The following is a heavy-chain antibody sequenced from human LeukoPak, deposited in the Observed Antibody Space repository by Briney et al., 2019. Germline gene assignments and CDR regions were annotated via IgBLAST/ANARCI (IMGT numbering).Heavy chain of an antibody. D-gene: IGHD4-11*01. Sequence: GSLRLSCAASGFTFSSYWMSWVRQAPGKGLEWVANIKQDGSEKYYVDSVKGRFTISRDNAKNSLYLQMNSLRAEDTAVYYCASIRYPTTMLPRYYYYYGMDVWGQGTTVTVSS. V-gene: IGHV3-7*01. CDR3: ASIRYPTTMLPRYYYYYGMDV. CDR2: IKQDGSEK. CDR1: GFTFSSYW. J-gene: IGHJ6*02.